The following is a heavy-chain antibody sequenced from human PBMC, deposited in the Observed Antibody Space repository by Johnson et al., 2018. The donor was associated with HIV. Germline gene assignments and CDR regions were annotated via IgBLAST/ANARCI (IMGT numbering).Heavy chain of an antibody. V-gene: IGHV3-30-3*01. CDR2: ISYDGSNK. CDR3: ARDWSLNSREVAFDI. D-gene: IGHD1-26*01. Sequence: QVQLVESGGGLVQPGGSLRLSCAASGFTFSSYAMHWVRQAPGKGLEWVAVISYDGSNKYYADSVKGRFTISRDNSKNTLYLQMNSLRAEDTAVYYCARDWSLNSREVAFDIWGQGTMVNVSS. J-gene: IGHJ3*02. CDR1: GFTFSSYA.